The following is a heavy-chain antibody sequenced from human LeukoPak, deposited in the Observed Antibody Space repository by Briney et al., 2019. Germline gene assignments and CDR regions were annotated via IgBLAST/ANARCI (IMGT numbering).Heavy chain of an antibody. CDR2: IYYSGST. CDR1: GGSISSTNYY. V-gene: IGHV4-39*07. CDR3: ARRYNWNDRWD. Sequence: SEALSLTCTVSGGSISSTNYYWGWIRQPPGKGLEWIGSIYYSGSTYYNPSLKSRLTISLDTSKNQFSLRLSSVTAADTAFYYCARRYNWNDRWDWGQGTLVTVSP. D-gene: IGHD1-1*01. J-gene: IGHJ4*02.